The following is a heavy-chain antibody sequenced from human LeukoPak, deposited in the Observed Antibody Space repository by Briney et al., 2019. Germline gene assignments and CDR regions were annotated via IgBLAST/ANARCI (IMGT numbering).Heavy chain of an antibody. D-gene: IGHD1-14*01. V-gene: IGHV1-3*01. CDR3: ARERPTTTAFHV. CDR1: GNTFSSNI. Sequence: ASVKVSCKTSGNTFSSNIINWVRQAPGQRLDWMGWINAGNGNTKYSEKFQGRVTITRDTSASTVYMELSSLRSEDTAVYYCARERPTTTAFHVWGQGTMSPSLQ. CDR2: INAGNGNT. J-gene: IGHJ3*01.